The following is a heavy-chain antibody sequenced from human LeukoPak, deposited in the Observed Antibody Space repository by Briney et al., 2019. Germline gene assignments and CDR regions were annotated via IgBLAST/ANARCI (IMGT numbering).Heavy chain of an antibody. CDR3: ARSSSTRYYLFDP. D-gene: IGHD2-2*01. Sequence: SETLFLTCTVSGGSISSYHWSWTRQPAGKGLEWIGRIYTRGSTNYNPSLKSRVTMSVDTSKNQFSLKLSVVAAGDTAVYYCARSSSTRYYLFDPWGQGTLVTLSS. CDR2: IYTRGST. CDR1: GGSISSYH. V-gene: IGHV4-4*07. J-gene: IGHJ5*02.